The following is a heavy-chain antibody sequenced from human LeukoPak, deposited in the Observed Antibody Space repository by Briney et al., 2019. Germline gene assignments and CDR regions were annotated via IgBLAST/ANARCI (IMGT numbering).Heavy chain of an antibody. CDR1: GYTFTSYY. V-gene: IGHV1-46*01. J-gene: IGHJ6*02. CDR2: INPSGGST. D-gene: IGHD3-10*01. Sequence: ASVKVSCEASGYTFTSYYMHWVRQAPGQGLEWMGIINPSGGSTSYAQKFQGRVTMTRDTSTSTVYMELSSLRSEDTAVYYCARDRTISFGEYYYYHGMDVWGQGTTVTVSS. CDR3: ARDRTISFGEYYYYHGMDV.